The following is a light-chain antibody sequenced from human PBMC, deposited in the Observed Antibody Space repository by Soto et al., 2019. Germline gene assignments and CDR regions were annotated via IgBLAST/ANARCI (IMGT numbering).Light chain of an antibody. J-gene: IGKJ4*01. CDR1: QSVYNY. CDR2: DAS. Sequence: EIVLTQSPATLSLSPGERATLSCRASQSVYNYLAWYQQKPGQAPRLLIYDASNRATGIPARFSGSGSGTDFTLTISSLEPEDFAVYFCHQRSNWPVTFGGGTKVEIK. CDR3: HQRSNWPVT. V-gene: IGKV3-11*01.